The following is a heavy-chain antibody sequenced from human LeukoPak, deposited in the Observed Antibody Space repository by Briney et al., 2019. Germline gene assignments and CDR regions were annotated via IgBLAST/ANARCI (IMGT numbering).Heavy chain of an antibody. CDR3: ARANVDTAMVTRLPFAFYI. Sequence: GESLKISCKGSGYSFTSYWIGWVRQMPGKGLEWMGINYPGDSDTRYSPSFQGQVTISADKSISTAYLQWSSLKASDTAMYYCARANVDTAMVTRLPFAFYIWGQGTMVTVSS. V-gene: IGHV5-51*01. J-gene: IGHJ3*02. D-gene: IGHD5-18*01. CDR1: GYSFTSYW. CDR2: NYPGDSDT.